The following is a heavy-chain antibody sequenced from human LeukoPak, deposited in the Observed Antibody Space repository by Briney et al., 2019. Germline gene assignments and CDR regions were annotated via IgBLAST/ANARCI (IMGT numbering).Heavy chain of an antibody. J-gene: IGHJ5*02. CDR1: GYTFTSYD. CDR3: ARDNRFTIFGENWFDP. Sequence: VASVKVSCKASGYTFTSYDINWVRQAPGQGLEWMGWMNPNSGNTGYAQKFQGRVTMTRNTSISTAYMELSSLRSEDTAVYYCARDNRFTIFGENWFDPWGQGTLVTVSS. CDR2: MNPNSGNT. V-gene: IGHV1-8*01. D-gene: IGHD3-3*01.